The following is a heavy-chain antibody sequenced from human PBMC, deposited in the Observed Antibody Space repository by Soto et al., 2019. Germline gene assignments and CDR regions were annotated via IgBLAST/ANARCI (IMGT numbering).Heavy chain of an antibody. CDR2: IYYSGST. V-gene: IGHV4-61*08. D-gene: IGHD3-10*01. CDR1: GGSVSSGDYF. Sequence: PSETLSLTCTVSGGSVSSGDYFWGWLRQSPGKRLEWIAYIYYSGSTNYNPSLKSRATISVDTSKSQVSLTLTSMTAADAALYYCARSPNYYYYGFDAWGQGTAVTVSS. J-gene: IGHJ6*02. CDR3: ARSPNYYYYGFDA.